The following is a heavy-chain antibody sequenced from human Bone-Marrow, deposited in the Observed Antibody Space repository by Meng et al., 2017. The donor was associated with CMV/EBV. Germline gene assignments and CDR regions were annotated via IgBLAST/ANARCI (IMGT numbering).Heavy chain of an antibody. CDR1: GFTFSRYA. D-gene: IGHD2-8*02. CDR3: AKDSTGGYPHFFEI. Sequence: LSLTCEVSGFTFSRYAMTWVRQTPGKGLEWVSTLNGGNAEVNYADSVKGRFTISRDSSKNTLYLQMHSLRADDSAVYYCAKDSTGGYPHFFEIWGQGALVTVSS. J-gene: IGHJ4*02. CDR2: LNGGNAEV. V-gene: IGHV3-23*01.